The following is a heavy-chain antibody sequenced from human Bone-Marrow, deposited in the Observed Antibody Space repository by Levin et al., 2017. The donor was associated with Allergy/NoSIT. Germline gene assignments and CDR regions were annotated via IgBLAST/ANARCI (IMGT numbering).Heavy chain of an antibody. J-gene: IGHJ4*02. CDR3: AAGNTGHYL. D-gene: IGHD3-9*01. CDR1: GDTLSELS. CDR2: FDVEENKS. Sequence: VASVKDSCKVSGDTLSELSIHWVRQAPGKGLEWMGGFDVEENKSIYAQKFQGRVTMTEDTSTETAYLELSSLRSEDTAVYYCAAGNTGHYLWGQGTLVTVSS. V-gene: IGHV1-24*01.